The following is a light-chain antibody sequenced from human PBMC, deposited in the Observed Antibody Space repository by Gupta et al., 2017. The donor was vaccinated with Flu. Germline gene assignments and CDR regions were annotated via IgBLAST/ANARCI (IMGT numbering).Light chain of an antibody. V-gene: IGKV1-9*01. Sequence: DIRLTQSPSFLSASVGDRVTITCRASQGINNYLAWYQQKPGKAPNLLIYSASTLQSGVPSRFSGSGSGTEFTLTISRLQPEDFATYYCLQIDNYPIAFGGGTKVEI. J-gene: IGKJ4*01. CDR3: LQIDNYPIA. CDR1: QGINNY. CDR2: SAS.